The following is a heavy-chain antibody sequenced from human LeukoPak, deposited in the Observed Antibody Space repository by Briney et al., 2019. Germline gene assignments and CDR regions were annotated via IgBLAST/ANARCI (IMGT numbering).Heavy chain of an antibody. CDR3: AKDQTQYCSDVSCYSGGTHLTFDY. Sequence: GRCLRLSCAASGFTFSSYAMSWGRQAPGKGLEGGSAISVSGGRTYYADSVKGRFTISRDNSRNTLYLVMNSLRAEDTAVYYCAKDQTQYCSDVSCYSGGTHLTFDYWGQGTLVTVSS. D-gene: IGHD2-15*01. V-gene: IGHV3-23*01. CDR1: GFTFSSYA. J-gene: IGHJ4*02. CDR2: ISVSGGRT.